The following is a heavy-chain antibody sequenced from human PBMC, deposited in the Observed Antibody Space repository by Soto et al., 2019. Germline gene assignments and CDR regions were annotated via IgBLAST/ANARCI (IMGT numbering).Heavy chain of an antibody. CDR1: GYTFTSYG. D-gene: IGHD4-17*01. V-gene: IGHV1-69*13. Sequence: SVKVSCKASGYTFTSYGISWVRQAPGQGLEWMGGIIPIFGTANYAQKFQGRVTITADESTSTAYMELSSLRSEDTAVYYCARTDFYGGNSFRHGLDYWGQGTLVTVSS. CDR2: IIPIFGTA. J-gene: IGHJ4*02. CDR3: ARTDFYGGNSFRHGLDY.